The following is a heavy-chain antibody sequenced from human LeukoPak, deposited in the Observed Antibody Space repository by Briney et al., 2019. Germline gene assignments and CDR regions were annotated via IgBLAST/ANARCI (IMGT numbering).Heavy chain of an antibody. CDR1: GYTFTGYY. CDR2: INPNSGGT. D-gene: IGHD2-2*01. Sequence: ASVKVSCKASGYTFTGYYMHWVRQAPGQGLEWMGWINPNSGGTNYAQKFQGRVTMTRDTSISTAYMELSRLRSDDTAVYYCARGRQHEKDIVVVPAATDYWGQGTLVTVSS. V-gene: IGHV1-2*02. CDR3: ARGRQHEKDIVVVPAATDY. J-gene: IGHJ4*02.